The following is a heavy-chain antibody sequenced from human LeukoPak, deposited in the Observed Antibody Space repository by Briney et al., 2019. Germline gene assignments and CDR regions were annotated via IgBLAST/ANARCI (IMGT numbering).Heavy chain of an antibody. V-gene: IGHV1-18*01. CDR2: ISAYNGNT. J-gene: IGHJ5*02. Sequence: ASVKVSCKASGYTFTSYGISWVRQAPGQGLEWMGWISAYNGNTNYAQKLQGRVTMTTDTSTSTAYMELRSLRSDDTAVYYCARDGSGIFGVVDWFDPWGQGTLVTVSS. D-gene: IGHD3-3*01. CDR1: GYTFTSYG. CDR3: ARDGSGIFGVVDWFDP.